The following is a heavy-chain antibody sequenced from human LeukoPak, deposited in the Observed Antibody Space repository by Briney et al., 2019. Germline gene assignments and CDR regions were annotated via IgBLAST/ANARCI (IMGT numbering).Heavy chain of an antibody. D-gene: IGHD5-18*01. J-gene: IGHJ6*02. V-gene: IGHV4-59*01. CDR2: IYYSGST. Sequence: PSETLSLTCTVSGGSIGSYYWSWIRQPPGKGLEWIGYIYYSGSTNYNPSLKSRVTISVDTSKNQFSLKLSSVTAADTAVYYCARDRGYTYYYYYYGMDVWGQGTTVTVSS. CDR3: ARDRGYTYYYYYYGMDV. CDR1: GGSIGSYY.